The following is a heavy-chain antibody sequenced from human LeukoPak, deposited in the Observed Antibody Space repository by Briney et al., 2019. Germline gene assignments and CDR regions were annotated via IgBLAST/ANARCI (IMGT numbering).Heavy chain of an antibody. CDR3: TRGTTGPLSY. CDR1: GFTFSGSA. V-gene: IGHV3-73*01. D-gene: IGHD1-7*01. CDR2: IRSKANSYAT. J-gene: IGHJ4*02. Sequence: GSLRLSCAASGFTFSGSAMHWVRQASGKGLEWVGRIRSKANSYATAYAASVKGRFTISRDDSKNTAYLQMNSLKPEDTAVYYCTRGTTGPLSYWGQGTLVTVSS.